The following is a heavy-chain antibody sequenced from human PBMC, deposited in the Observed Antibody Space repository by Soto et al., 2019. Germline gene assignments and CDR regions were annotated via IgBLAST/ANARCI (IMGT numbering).Heavy chain of an antibody. V-gene: IGHV4-39*01. Sequence: QLQLQESGPGLVKPSETLSLTCTVSGGSISSSSYYWGWIRQPPGKGLEWIGSIYYSGSTYYNPSLKSRVTISVDTSKTQCSLKLSSVTAADTAVYYCERGIAVAGLYYFDYWGQGTLVTVSS. CDR3: ERGIAVAGLYYFDY. CDR1: GGSISSSSYY. J-gene: IGHJ4*02. CDR2: IYYSGST. D-gene: IGHD6-19*01.